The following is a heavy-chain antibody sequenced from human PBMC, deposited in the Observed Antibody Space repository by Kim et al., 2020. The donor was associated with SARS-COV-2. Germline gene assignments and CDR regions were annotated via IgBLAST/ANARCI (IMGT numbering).Heavy chain of an antibody. Sequence: NYAQKFQGRVTITADEATSTAYMEVSSLRSEDAAVYYCARDRGAQYGMDVWGQGTTVTVSS. V-gene: IGHV1-69*01. J-gene: IGHJ6*02. CDR3: ARDRGAQYGMDV. D-gene: IGHD1-26*01.